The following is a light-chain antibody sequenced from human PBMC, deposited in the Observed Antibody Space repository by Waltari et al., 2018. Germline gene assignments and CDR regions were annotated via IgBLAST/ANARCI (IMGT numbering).Light chain of an antibody. V-gene: IGLV1-44*01. CDR1: SSNLGSHT. CDR3: AAWDDNLAWV. CDR2: SHN. J-gene: IGLJ3*02. Sequence: QSVLTQPPSASGTPRQRVTISCSGSSSNLGSHTIHWYQQLPGTAPKLLIYSHNQRPSGVPDRFSGSKSGTSASLTISGLQSQDEGDYYCAAWDDNLAWVFGGGTRLTVL.